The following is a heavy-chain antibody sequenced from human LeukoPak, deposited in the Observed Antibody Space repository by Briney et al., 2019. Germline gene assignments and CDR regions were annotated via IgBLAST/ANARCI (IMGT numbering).Heavy chain of an antibody. V-gene: IGHV3-15*01. CDR2: IKSKTDGGTT. J-gene: IGHJ4*02. CDR1: GFTFSNAW. CDR3: TTRGSAGTRVSDY. D-gene: IGHD6-13*01. Sequence: PGGSLRLSCAASGFTFSNAWMSWVRQAPGRGLEWVGRIKSKTDGGTTDYAAPVKGRFTISRDDSKNTLYLQMNSLKTEDTAVYYCTTRGSAGTRVSDYWGQGTLVTVSS.